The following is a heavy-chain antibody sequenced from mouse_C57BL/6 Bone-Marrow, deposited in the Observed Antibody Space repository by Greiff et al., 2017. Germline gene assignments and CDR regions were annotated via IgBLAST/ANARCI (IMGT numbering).Heavy chain of an antibody. CDR2: IYPGSGNT. D-gene: IGHD1-1*01. Sequence: QESGPELVKPGASVKISCKASGYSFTSYYIHWVKQRPGQGLEWIGWIYPGSGNTKYNEKFKGKATLTADTSSSTAYMQLSSLTSEDSAVYYCARGSFWFAYWGQGTLVTVSA. J-gene: IGHJ3*01. CDR3: ARGSFWFAY. CDR1: GYSFTSYY. V-gene: IGHV1-66*01.